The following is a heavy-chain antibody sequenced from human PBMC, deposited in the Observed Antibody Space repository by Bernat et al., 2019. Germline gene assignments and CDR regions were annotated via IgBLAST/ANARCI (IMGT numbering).Heavy chain of an antibody. CDR3: ARGASTTWFDH. D-gene: IGHD1-14*01. V-gene: IGHV4-34*01. CDR2: INHSGST. Sequence: QVQLQQWGAGLLKPSETLSLTCAVYGESFSTYFWSWIRQPPGKGLEWIGEINHSGSTNYNPSLKSRVAISVDTSKNQFSLKLSSVTAADTAVYYCARGASTTWFDHWGQGTLVTVSS. J-gene: IGHJ5*02. CDR1: GESFSTYF.